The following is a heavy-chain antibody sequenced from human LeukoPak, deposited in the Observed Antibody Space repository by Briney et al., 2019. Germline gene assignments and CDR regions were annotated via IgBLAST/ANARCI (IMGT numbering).Heavy chain of an antibody. Sequence: SETLSLTCAVYGGSFSGYYWSWMRQPPGKGLEWIGEINHSGSTNYNPSLKSRVTISVDTSKNQFSLKLSSGTAADTAVYYCARGQRPGTWGGPHHTRAYAFDIWGQGTMVTVSS. CDR2: INHSGST. CDR1: GGSFSGYY. D-gene: IGHD3-10*01. J-gene: IGHJ3*02. CDR3: ARGQRPGTWGGPHHTRAYAFDI. V-gene: IGHV4-34*01.